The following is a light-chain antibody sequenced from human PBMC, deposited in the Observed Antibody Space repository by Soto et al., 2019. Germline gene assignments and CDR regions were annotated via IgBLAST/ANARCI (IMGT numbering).Light chain of an antibody. CDR1: QSLSSNY. J-gene: IGKJ4*01. CDR3: QQYSSSPLT. CDR2: GAS. Sequence: EIVVTQSPDTLSLSPGEGATLSCRASQSLSSNYLAWYQQKPGQPPRLLIYGASSRATGVPDRFSGSGSGTDFTLTISKLEPEDFAVYYCQQYSSSPLTFGGGTKVDIK. V-gene: IGKV3-20*01.